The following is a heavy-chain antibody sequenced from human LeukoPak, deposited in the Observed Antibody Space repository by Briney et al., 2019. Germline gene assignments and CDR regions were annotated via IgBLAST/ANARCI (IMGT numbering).Heavy chain of an antibody. CDR2: IIPIFGTA. Sequence: SVKVSCKASGGTFSSYAISWVRQAPGQGLEWIGRIIPIFGTANYAQKFQGRVTITTDESTSTAYMELSSLRSEDTAVYPCARDQQLEGAFDIWGQGTMVTVSS. D-gene: IGHD5-18*01. CDR1: GGTFSSYA. V-gene: IGHV1-69*05. J-gene: IGHJ3*02. CDR3: ARDQQLEGAFDI.